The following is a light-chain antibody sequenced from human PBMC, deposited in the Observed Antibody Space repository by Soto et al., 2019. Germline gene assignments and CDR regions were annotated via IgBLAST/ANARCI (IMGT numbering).Light chain of an antibody. Sequence: SYELTQPPSLSVAPGQTARMTWGGNNIGIKAVHWCQQRPGQAPVLVVHDDGDRPSGIPDRFSGSNSGNTATLTITRVEAGDEAAYYCQVWDSGTDHPVFGGGTKLTVL. V-gene: IGLV3-21*02. J-gene: IGLJ3*02. CDR1: NIGIKA. CDR2: DDG. CDR3: QVWDSGTDHPV.